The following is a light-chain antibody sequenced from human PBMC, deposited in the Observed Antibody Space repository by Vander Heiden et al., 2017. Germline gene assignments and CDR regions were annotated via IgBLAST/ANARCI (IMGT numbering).Light chain of an antibody. CDR3: SSYTSSTTLVV. CDR1: SSDVGAYNY. V-gene: IGLV2-14*03. Sequence: QSALPQPASVSGSPGQSITISCAGTSSDVGAYNYVSWYQQHPGKAPKLLIYDVITRPSGVSDRFSGSKSGDTASLTISGLQAEDEADYYCSSYTSSTTLVVFGGGTKLTVL. CDR2: DVI. J-gene: IGLJ2*01.